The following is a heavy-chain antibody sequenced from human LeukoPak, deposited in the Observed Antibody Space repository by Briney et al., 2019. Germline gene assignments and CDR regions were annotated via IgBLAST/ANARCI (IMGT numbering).Heavy chain of an antibody. J-gene: IGHJ5*02. Sequence: GGSLRLSCAASGFTFSSYEMNWVRQARGKGLEWVSYICSSGSTIYYADFVKGRFTISRDNAKNSLYLQMNSLRAEDTAVYYCARDTHSGSYYRVGLTWGQGTLGTVSS. CDR3: ARDTHSGSYYRVGLT. D-gene: IGHD1-26*01. CDR1: GFTFSSYE. V-gene: IGHV3-48*03. CDR2: ICSSGSTI.